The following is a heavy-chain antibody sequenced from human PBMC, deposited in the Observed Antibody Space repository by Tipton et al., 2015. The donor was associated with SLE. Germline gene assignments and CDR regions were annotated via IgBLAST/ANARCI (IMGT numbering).Heavy chain of an antibody. CDR2: INHSGST. V-gene: IGHV4-34*01. Sequence: TLSLTCAVYGGSFSGYYWSWIRQPPGKGLEWIGEINHSGSTNYNPSLKSRVTISVDTSKNQFSLKLSSVTAADTAVYYCARAAGYSVLRGYYYMDVWGKGTTVTVSS. CDR1: GGSFSGYY. J-gene: IGHJ6*03. CDR3: ARAAGYSVLRGYYYMDV. D-gene: IGHD5/OR15-5a*01.